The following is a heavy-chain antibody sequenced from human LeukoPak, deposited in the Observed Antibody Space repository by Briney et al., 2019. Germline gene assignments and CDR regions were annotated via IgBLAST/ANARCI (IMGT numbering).Heavy chain of an antibody. Sequence: GGSLRLSCAASGFTFSSYATHWVRQAPGKGLEWVAVISYDGSNKYYADSVKGRFTISRDNSKNTLYLQMNSLRAEDTAVYYCARDSSPLDEYSSSSFDYWGQGTLVTVSS. CDR1: GFTFSSYA. CDR2: ISYDGSNK. V-gene: IGHV3-30-3*01. CDR3: ARDSSPLDEYSSSSFDY. J-gene: IGHJ4*02. D-gene: IGHD6-6*01.